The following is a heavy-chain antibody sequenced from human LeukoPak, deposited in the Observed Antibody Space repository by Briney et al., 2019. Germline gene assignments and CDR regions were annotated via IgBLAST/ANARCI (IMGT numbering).Heavy chain of an antibody. J-gene: IGHJ6*03. V-gene: IGHV1-2*02. CDR3: ARSSRGYYYYMDV. CDR1: GNTFTGYF. Sequence: ASVKVSCKASGNTFTGYFMHWVRQAPGQGLEWMGWINPNSGGTNYAQKFQGRVTMTRDTSISTAYMELSRLRSDDTAVYYCARSSRGYYYYMDVWGKGTTVTVSS. D-gene: IGHD6-6*01. CDR2: INPNSGGT.